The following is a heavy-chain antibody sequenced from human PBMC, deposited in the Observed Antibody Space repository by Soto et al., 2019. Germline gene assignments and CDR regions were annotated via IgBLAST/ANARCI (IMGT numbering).Heavy chain of an antibody. CDR1: GFTFSSYG. CDR2: ISYDGSNK. Sequence: PGGSLRLSCAASGFTFSSYGMHWVRQAPGKWLEWVAVISYDGSNKYYADSVKGRFTISRDNSKNTLYLQMNSLRAEDTAVYYCAKEWRGGYCTNGVCLPSSRGYGRYGCGRGXTVTVSS. V-gene: IGHV3-30*18. CDR3: AKEWRGGYCTNGVCLPSSRGYGRYG. J-gene: IGHJ6*02. D-gene: IGHD2-8*01.